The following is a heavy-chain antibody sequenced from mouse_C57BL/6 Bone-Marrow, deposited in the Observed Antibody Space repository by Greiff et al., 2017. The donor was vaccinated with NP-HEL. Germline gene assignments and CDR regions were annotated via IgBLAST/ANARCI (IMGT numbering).Heavy chain of an antibody. Sequence: DVQLVESGGGLVKPGGSLKLSCAASGFTFSSYTMSWVRQTPEKRLEWVATISGGGGNTYYPDSVKGRFTISRDNAKNTLYLQMSSLRSEDTALYYCASHYYGSSYWYFDVWGTGTTVTVSS. J-gene: IGHJ1*03. CDR1: GFTFSSYT. D-gene: IGHD1-1*01. CDR2: ISGGGGNT. CDR3: ASHYYGSSYWYFDV. V-gene: IGHV5-9*01.